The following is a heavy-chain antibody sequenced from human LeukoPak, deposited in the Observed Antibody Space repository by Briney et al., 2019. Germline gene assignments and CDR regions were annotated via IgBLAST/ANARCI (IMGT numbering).Heavy chain of an antibody. CDR2: INPNSGGT. V-gene: IGHV1-2*02. CDR1: GYTFTGYY. Sequence: ASVKVSCKASGYTFTGYYMHWVRQAPGQGLEWMGWINPNSGGTNYAQKFQGRVTMTRDTSISTAYMELSRLRSDDTAVYYCARVPDDYYGSGSYNYWGQGTLGTVSS. J-gene: IGHJ4*02. CDR3: ARVPDDYYGSGSYNY. D-gene: IGHD3-10*01.